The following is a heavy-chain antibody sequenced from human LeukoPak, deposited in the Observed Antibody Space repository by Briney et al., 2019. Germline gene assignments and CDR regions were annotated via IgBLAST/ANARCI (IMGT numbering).Heavy chain of an antibody. Sequence: GGSLRLSCAASGFTFSTYAMSWVRQAPGKGLEWVSTLSGSDVSTYYADSVKGRFTTSRDNSKNTLYLQMNSLRAEDTAVYYCAKGYCSSSICYDYYYMDVWGRGTTVTVSS. D-gene: IGHD2-2*01. CDR1: GFTFSTYA. V-gene: IGHV3-23*01. CDR3: AKGYCSSSICYDYYYMDV. CDR2: LSGSDVST. J-gene: IGHJ6*03.